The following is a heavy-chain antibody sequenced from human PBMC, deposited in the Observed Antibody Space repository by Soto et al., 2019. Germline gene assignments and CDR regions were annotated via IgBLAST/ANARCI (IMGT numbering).Heavy chain of an antibody. D-gene: IGHD3-22*01. Sequence: GGSLRLSCAASGFTFSGYEMNWVHQAPGKGLEWVSYISSSGDTIYSADSVKGRFTISRDNAKNSLYLQMDSLRVEDTAVYYCAREPYYYDSSGYPGYFDYWGQGTLVTVSS. CDR3: AREPYYYDSSGYPGYFDY. V-gene: IGHV3-48*03. CDR2: ISSSGDTI. J-gene: IGHJ4*02. CDR1: GFTFSGYE.